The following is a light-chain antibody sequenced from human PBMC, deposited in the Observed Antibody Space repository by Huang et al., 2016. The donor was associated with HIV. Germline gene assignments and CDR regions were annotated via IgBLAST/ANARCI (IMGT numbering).Light chain of an antibody. CDR1: QYVSSN. CDR3: QQYNNWPRT. J-gene: IGKJ2*01. Sequence: ERVMTQSPATLSVSLGETATLSCRASQYVSSNLAWYQQKPGQAPRLLIYGASTSVTDIPARFSVSGSGIEFTLTISTLQSEDFAVYYCQQYNNWPRTFGQGTKLEIK. V-gene: IGKV3-15*01. CDR2: GAS.